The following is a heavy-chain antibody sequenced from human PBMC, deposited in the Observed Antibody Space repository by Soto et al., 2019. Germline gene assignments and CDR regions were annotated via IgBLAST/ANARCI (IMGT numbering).Heavy chain of an antibody. D-gene: IGHD3-22*01. J-gene: IGHJ3*02. CDR3: ARDPIRGVVVVYDDAFDI. CDR1: GGSISSGGYY. CDR2: IYYSGST. Sequence: PSETLSLTSTVSGGSISSGGYYWSWIRQHPGKGLEWIGYIYYSGSTYYNPSLKSRVTISVDTSKNQFSLKLSSVTAADTAVYYCARDPIRGVVVVYDDAFDIWGQGTMVTVSS. V-gene: IGHV4-31*03.